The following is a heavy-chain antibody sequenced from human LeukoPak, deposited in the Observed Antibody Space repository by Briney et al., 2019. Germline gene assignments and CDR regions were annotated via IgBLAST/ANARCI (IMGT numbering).Heavy chain of an antibody. V-gene: IGHV3-33*08. Sequence: GGSLRLSCAASGFTFSNYGMHWVRQAPGKGLEWVAVIWYDGSNKYYADSVKGRFTISRDNSKNTLYLQMNSLRAEDTAVYYCARDAPSRGYSYGFPDYWGQGTLVTVSS. CDR3: ARDAPSRGYSYGFPDY. CDR1: GFTFSNYG. D-gene: IGHD5-18*01. CDR2: IWYDGSNK. J-gene: IGHJ4*02.